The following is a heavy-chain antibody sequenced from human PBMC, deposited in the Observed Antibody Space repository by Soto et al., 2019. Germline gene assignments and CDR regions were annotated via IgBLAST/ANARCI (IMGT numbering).Heavy chain of an antibody. J-gene: IGHJ4*02. Sequence: PSETLSLTCTVSGGSISSYYWSWIRQPPGKGLEWIGYIYYSGSTNYNPSLKSRVTISVDTSKNQFSLKLSSVTAADTAVYYCARAARKSSGWYRVSTYYFDYWGQGTLVTVSS. CDR3: ARAARKSSGWYRVSTYYFDY. CDR2: IYYSGST. CDR1: GGSISSYY. D-gene: IGHD6-19*01. V-gene: IGHV4-59*01.